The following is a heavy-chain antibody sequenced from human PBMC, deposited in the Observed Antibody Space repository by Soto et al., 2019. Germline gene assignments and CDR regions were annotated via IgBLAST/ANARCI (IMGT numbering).Heavy chain of an antibody. CDR1: GYTFTSYA. CDR2: INAGNGNT. Sequence: GASVKVSCKASGYTFTSYAMLWVRQAPGQRLEWMGWINAGNGNTKYSQKFQDRVTITRDTSASTAYMELSSLRSEDTAVYYCARGSGGTNYLYYYMDFWGKGTTVTVSS. CDR3: ARGSGGTNYLYYYMDF. D-gene: IGHD2-15*01. V-gene: IGHV1-3*01. J-gene: IGHJ6*03.